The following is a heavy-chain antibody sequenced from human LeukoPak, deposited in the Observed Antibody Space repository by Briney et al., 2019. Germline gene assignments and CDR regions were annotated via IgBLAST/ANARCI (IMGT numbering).Heavy chain of an antibody. J-gene: IGHJ5*02. Sequence: SETLSLTCTVSGGSIRSSYYYWGWIRQPPGKGLEWIGSIYDSGSTYYNPSLKSRVTISVDTSKNQFSLKLSSVTAADTAVYYCARLSIVVVPAAISVFDPWGQGTLVTVSS. CDR2: IYDSGST. V-gene: IGHV4-39*01. CDR3: ARLSIVVVPAAISVFDP. D-gene: IGHD2-2*02. CDR1: GGSIRSSYYY.